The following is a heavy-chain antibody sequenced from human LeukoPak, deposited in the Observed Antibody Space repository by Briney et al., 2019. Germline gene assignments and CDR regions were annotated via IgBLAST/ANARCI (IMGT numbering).Heavy chain of an antibody. CDR2: INSDGSIT. V-gene: IGHV3-74*01. Sequence: PGGSLRLSCAASGFTFSSYWMHWVRQAPGKGLMWVSRINSDGSITTYADSVKGRFTVSRDNAKNTVYLQMNSLRAEDTAVYYCTSYRAEYFQHWGQGTLVTVSS. J-gene: IGHJ1*01. CDR1: GFTFSSYW. CDR3: TSYRAEYFQH.